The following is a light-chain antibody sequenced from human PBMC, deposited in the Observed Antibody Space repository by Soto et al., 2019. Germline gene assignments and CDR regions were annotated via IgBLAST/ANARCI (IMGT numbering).Light chain of an antibody. CDR1: QSISSY. CDR2: SAS. V-gene: IGKV1-39*01. J-gene: IGKJ3*01. CDR3: QQSYSNIRFT. Sequence: DLQMTQSPSSLSASVGDRVTITCRARQSISSYLNWYQQKPGRAPKLLIYSASSLLSGVPSRFNGNRFGIDFTITISSLQPEDFATYYYQQSYSNIRFTFGPGSKVDIK.